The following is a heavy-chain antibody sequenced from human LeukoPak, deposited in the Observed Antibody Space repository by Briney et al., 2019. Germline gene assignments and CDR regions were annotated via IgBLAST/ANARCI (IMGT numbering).Heavy chain of an antibody. D-gene: IGHD4-17*01. Sequence: GGSLRLSCAASGFTFSYYSVNWVRQAPGKGLEWVSYFSTRSSTISYADSVKGRFAISRDNAKNSLYLQMNSLRDEVTAVYYCARDQDYGFDYWGQGTLVIVSS. CDR3: ARDQDYGFDY. V-gene: IGHV3-48*02. CDR1: GFTFSYYS. J-gene: IGHJ4*02. CDR2: FSTRSSTI.